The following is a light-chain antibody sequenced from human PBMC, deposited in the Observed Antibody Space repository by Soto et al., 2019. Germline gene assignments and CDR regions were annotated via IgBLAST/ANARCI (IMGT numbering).Light chain of an antibody. V-gene: IGLV1-44*01. J-gene: IGLJ2*01. CDR3: AAWDDSLNGVV. CDR1: SSNIGSNT. CDR2: SNN. Sequence: QSVLTQPPSASGTPGQRVTISCSGSSSNIGSNTVNWYQQLPGTAPKLLIYSNNQRPSVVPDRFSGSKSGTSASLAIRGLQSEDEADYYCAAWDDSLNGVVFGGGTKLTVL.